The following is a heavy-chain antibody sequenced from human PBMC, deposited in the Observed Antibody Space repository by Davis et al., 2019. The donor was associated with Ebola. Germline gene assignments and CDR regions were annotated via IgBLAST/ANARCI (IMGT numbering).Heavy chain of an antibody. CDR1: GYTFTSYA. V-gene: IGHV1-3*01. CDR2: INAGNGNT. J-gene: IGHJ3*02. CDR3: ASRIVGYCSSTSCYPAFDI. Sequence: ASVKVSCKASGYTFTSYAMHWVRQAPGQRLEWLGWINAGNGNTKYSQKFQGRVTITRDTSASTAYMELSSLRSEDTAVYYCASRIVGYCSSTSCYPAFDIWGQGTMVTVSS. D-gene: IGHD2-2*01.